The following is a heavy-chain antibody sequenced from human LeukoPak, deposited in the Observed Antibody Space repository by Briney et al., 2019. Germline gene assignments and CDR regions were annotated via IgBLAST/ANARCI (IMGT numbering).Heavy chain of an antibody. J-gene: IGHJ4*02. CDR2: INPNSGDT. D-gene: IGHD2-2*01. Sequence: AAVKVSCKASGYTFTDYYMHWVRQAPGQGFEWMGWINPNSGDTNYAQKFQGRVTMTRDTSISTAHMELSRLRSDDTAVYYCARANFLYCSSTTCLFDYWGQGTLVIVSS. V-gene: IGHV1-2*02. CDR1: GYTFTDYY. CDR3: ARANFLYCSSTTCLFDY.